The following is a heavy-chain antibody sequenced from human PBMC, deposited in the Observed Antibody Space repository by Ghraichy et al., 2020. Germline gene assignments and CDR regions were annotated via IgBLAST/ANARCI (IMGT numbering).Heavy chain of an antibody. Sequence: SETLSLTCAVYGGSFSGYYWSWIRQPPGKGLEWIGEINHSGSTNYNPSLKSRVTISVDTSKNQFSLKLSSVTAADTAVYYCAGGGGILTGYYISYYGMDVWGQGTTVTVPS. CDR1: GGSFSGYY. CDR3: AGGGGILTGYYISYYGMDV. CDR2: INHSGST. J-gene: IGHJ6*02. D-gene: IGHD3-9*01. V-gene: IGHV4-34*01.